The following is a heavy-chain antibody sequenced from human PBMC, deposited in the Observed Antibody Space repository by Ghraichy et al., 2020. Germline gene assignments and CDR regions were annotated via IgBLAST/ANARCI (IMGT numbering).Heavy chain of an antibody. CDR3: ARAIVPAAAPYYYYYYMDV. CDR2: ISSSSSYI. J-gene: IGHJ6*03. V-gene: IGHV3-21*01. D-gene: IGHD2-2*01. CDR1: GFTFSSYS. Sequence: GGSLRLSCAASGFTFSSYSMKWVRQAPGKGLEWVSSISSSSSYIYYADSVKGRFTISRDNAKNSLYLQMNSLRAEDTAVYYCARAIVPAAAPYYYYYYMDVWGKGTTVTVSS.